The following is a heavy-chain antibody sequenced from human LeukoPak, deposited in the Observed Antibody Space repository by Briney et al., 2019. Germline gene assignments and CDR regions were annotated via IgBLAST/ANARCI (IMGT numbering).Heavy chain of an antibody. CDR3: AKDPYRVVFATGNYLDP. V-gene: IGHV3-30*18. D-gene: IGHD2-15*01. J-gene: IGHJ5*02. CDR1: GFTFSNYG. Sequence: GGSLRLSCATSGFTFSNYGMHWVRKAPGKGLEWVAVISSDETNIRYGDSVRGRFTVSRDNAKNTVYLQMNSLGADDTAVYYCAKDPYRVVFATGNYLDPWGQGTLVTVSS. CDR2: ISSDETNI.